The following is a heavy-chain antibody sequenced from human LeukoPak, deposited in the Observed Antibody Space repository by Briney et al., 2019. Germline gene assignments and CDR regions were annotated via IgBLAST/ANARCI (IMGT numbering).Heavy chain of an antibody. CDR2: LYYSGST. J-gene: IGHJ3*02. V-gene: IGHV4-61*01. Sequence: SQTLSLTCAISGDSVSSNSGAWIWIRQPPGKGLEWIGYLYYSGSTNYNPSLKSRVTISVDTSKNQFSLKLSSVTAADTAVYYCARAHPAGGGAFDIWGQGTMVTVSS. CDR3: ARAHPAGGGAFDI. CDR1: GDSVSSNSGA. D-gene: IGHD1-26*01.